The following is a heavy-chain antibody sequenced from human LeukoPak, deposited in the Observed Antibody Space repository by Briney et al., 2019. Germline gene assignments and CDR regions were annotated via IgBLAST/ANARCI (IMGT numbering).Heavy chain of an antibody. Sequence: SETLSLTCTVSGGSISGSYWSWIRQPPGKGLEWIGYMYYSGSANYNPSLKSRVTISVDTSKNHFSLKLSSVTAADTAVYYCARRYCSSTSCSFDYWGQGTLVTVSS. CDR2: MYYSGSA. D-gene: IGHD2-2*01. J-gene: IGHJ4*02. CDR1: GGSISGSY. V-gene: IGHV4-59*01. CDR3: ARRYCSSTSCSFDY.